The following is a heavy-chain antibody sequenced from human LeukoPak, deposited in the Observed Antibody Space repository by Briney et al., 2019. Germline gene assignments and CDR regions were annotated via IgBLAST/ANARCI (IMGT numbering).Heavy chain of an antibody. J-gene: IGHJ5*02. D-gene: IGHD2-21*02. CDR3: ARPAGRAYCGGDCVRHWFDP. Sequence: KPSETLSLTCTVSGGSISSSSYYWGWIRQPPGKGLEWIGSIYYSGNTYYNPSLKSRVTISVDTSKNQFSLKLSSVTAADTAVYYCARPAGRAYCGGDCVRHWFDPWGQGTLVTVSS. CDR2: IYYSGNT. CDR1: GGSISSSSYY. V-gene: IGHV4-39*01.